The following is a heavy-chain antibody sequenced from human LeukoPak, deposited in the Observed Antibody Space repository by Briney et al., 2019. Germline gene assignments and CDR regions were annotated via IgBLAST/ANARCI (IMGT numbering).Heavy chain of an antibody. J-gene: IGHJ5*02. CDR2: IYYSGST. V-gene: IGHV4-31*03. D-gene: IGHD4-17*01. CDR3: ARDQIMTTGNWFDP. CDR1: GGSISSGGYY. Sequence: TPSQTLSLTCTVSGGSISSGGYYWSWIRQHPGKGLEWIGYIYYSGSTYYNPSLKSRVTISVDTSKNQFSLKLSFVTAADTAVYYCARDQIMTTGNWFDPWGQGTLVTVSS.